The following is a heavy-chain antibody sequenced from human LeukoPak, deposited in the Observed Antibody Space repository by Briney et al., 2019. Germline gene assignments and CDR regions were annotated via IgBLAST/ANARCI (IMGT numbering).Heavy chain of an antibody. V-gene: IGHV3-23*01. Sequence: PGGSLRLSCAASGFTFSSYAMSWVRQAPGKGLEWVSAISGSGGSTYYADSVKGRFTISRDNPKNTLYLQMNSLRAEDTAVYYCAKLKTRGPNDIVVVPAASDYYYYYGMDVWGQGTTVTVSS. CDR2: ISGSGGST. J-gene: IGHJ6*02. CDR1: GFTFSSYA. D-gene: IGHD2-2*01. CDR3: AKLKTRGPNDIVVVPAASDYYYYYGMDV.